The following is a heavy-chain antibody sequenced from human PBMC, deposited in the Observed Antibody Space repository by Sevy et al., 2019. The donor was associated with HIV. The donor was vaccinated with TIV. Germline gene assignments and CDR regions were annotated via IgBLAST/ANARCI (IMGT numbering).Heavy chain of an antibody. Sequence: GGSLRLSYAASGFTFSSYAMNWVRQAPGKGLEWVSAISGSGGSTYYADSVKGRFTISRDNSKNTLYLQMNSLRAEDTAVYYCAKSPLTWDSSGYYYSGYWYFDLWGRGTLVTVSS. CDR3: AKSPLTWDSSGYYYSGYWYFDL. D-gene: IGHD3-22*01. CDR1: GFTFSSYA. V-gene: IGHV3-23*01. CDR2: ISGSGGST. J-gene: IGHJ2*01.